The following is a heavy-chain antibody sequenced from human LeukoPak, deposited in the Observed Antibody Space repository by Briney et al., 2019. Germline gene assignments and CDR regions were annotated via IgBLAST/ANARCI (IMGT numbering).Heavy chain of an antibody. V-gene: IGHV4-59*01. CDR1: GGSISSYY. CDR3: ARDSQDTAIDY. Sequence: SETLSLTCTVSGGSISSYYWSWIRQPPGKGLEWIGYIYYSGSTNYNPSLKSRVTISVDTSKNQFSLELSSVTAADTAVYYCARDSQDTAIDYWGQGTLVTVSS. J-gene: IGHJ4*02. D-gene: IGHD5-18*01. CDR2: IYYSGST.